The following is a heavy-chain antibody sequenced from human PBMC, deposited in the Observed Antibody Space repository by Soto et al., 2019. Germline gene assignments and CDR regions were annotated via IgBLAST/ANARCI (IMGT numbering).Heavy chain of an antibody. V-gene: IGHV3-48*01. Sequence: GSLRLSCAASGFTLSGYAMDWVRQAPGKGLEYVSYISSNSISIYYANSVQGRFTISRDNAKNSLYLQMNSLRAEDTAVYYWARELSVGVVIIPLYPDAFDIWGQGTMVTVSS. D-gene: IGHD3-3*01. CDR1: GFTLSGYA. CDR3: ARELSVGVVIIPLYPDAFDI. CDR2: ISSNSISI. J-gene: IGHJ3*02.